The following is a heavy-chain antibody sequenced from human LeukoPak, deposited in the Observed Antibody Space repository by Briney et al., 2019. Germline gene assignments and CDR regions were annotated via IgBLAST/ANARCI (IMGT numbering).Heavy chain of an antibody. CDR3: VRGNDYGGPHY. J-gene: IGHJ4*02. V-gene: IGHV3-74*01. Sequence: TGGSLRLSCAVSGFTFSSYWMHWVRHAPGKGLVWVSRIDRDGSRINYADSVKGRFTISRDNGKNTLFLQMNSLRAEVAAVYYCVRGNDYGGPHYWGQGTLVTVSS. D-gene: IGHD4-23*01. CDR2: IDRDGSRI. CDR1: GFTFSSYW.